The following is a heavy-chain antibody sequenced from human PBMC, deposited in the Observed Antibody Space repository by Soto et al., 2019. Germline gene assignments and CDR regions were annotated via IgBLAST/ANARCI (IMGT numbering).Heavy chain of an antibody. Sequence: SETLSLTCTVSGGSISSYYWSWIRQPPGKGLEWIGHIYYTGYATYNASLEGRVTISVDTSKSHFSLNLDSVTAADTAVYYCAKMAGDSFYQNWGQGTLVTV. J-gene: IGHJ1*01. V-gene: IGHV4-59*01. CDR2: IYYTGYA. CDR3: AKMAGDSFYQN. CDR1: GGSISSYY. D-gene: IGHD6-19*01.